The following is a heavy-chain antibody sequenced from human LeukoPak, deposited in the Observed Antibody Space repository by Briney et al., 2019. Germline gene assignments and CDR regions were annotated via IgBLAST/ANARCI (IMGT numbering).Heavy chain of an antibody. CDR3: TARAVLRFLEWPTDAFDI. Sequence: PGGSLRLSCAASGFTFSNAWMNWVRQAPGKGLEWVGRIKSKTDGGTTDYAAPGKGRFTISRDDSKKTLYLQMNSMKTEDTAVYYCTARAVLRFLEWPTDAFDIWGQGTMVTVSS. CDR2: IKSKTDGGTT. J-gene: IGHJ3*02. V-gene: IGHV3-15*01. D-gene: IGHD3-3*01. CDR1: GFTFSNAW.